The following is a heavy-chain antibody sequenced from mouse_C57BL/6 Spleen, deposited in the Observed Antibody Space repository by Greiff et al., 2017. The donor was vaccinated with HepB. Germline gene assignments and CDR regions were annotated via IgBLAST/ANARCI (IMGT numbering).Heavy chain of an antibody. V-gene: IGHV1-22*01. CDR2: INPNNGGT. D-gene: IGHD6-2*01. Sequence: EVKLEESGPELVKPGASVKMSCKASGYTFTDYNMHWVKQSPGKSLEWIGYINPNNGGTSYNQKFKGKATLTVNKSSSTAYMELRSLTSEDSAVYCCARGRSSLHWYFDVWGTGTTVTVSS. CDR3: ARGRSSLHWYFDV. J-gene: IGHJ1*03. CDR1: GYTFTDYN.